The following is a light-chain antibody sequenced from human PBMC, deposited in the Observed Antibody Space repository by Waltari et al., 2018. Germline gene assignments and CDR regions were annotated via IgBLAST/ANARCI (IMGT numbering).Light chain of an antibody. Sequence: DIQMTQSPSSLSASVGDRITIPCRASPDINTDLAWFQQKSGKAPKSLIYGASNLQSGVPSKFSGSGSGTDFTLTISSLQPEDFATYYCLQYKSYPRTFAQGTKVEIK. V-gene: IGKV1-16*02. CDR1: PDINTD. CDR3: LQYKSYPRT. J-gene: IGKJ1*01. CDR2: GAS.